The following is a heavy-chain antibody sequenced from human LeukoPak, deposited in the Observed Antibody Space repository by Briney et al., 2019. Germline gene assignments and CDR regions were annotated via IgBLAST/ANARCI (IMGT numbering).Heavy chain of an antibody. CDR2: IKQDGSEK. Sequence: GGSLRLSCAASGFTVSSNYMSWVRQAPGKGLEWVANIKQDGSEKYYVDSVKGRFTISRDNAKNSLYLQMNSLRAEDTAVYYCAREAFHSGYWGQGTLVTVSS. D-gene: IGHD1-26*01. CDR3: AREAFHSGY. J-gene: IGHJ4*02. CDR1: GFTVSSNY. V-gene: IGHV3-7*01.